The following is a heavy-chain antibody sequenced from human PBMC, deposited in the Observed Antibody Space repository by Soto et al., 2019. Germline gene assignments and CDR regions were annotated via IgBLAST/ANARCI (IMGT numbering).Heavy chain of an antibody. J-gene: IGHJ6*02. V-gene: IGHV5-51*01. D-gene: IGHD4-4*01. CDR1: GYSFTTYW. CDR2: INPGDSDI. Sequence: GESLKISCKASGYSFTTYWIAWMRQMPGKGLEWMGVINPGDSDIRYSPSFQGQVTISADNSISTAYLQWSSLKASDTAMYYCARHEQFYYYYYGMDVWGQGTAVTVSS. CDR3: ARHEQFYYYYYGMDV.